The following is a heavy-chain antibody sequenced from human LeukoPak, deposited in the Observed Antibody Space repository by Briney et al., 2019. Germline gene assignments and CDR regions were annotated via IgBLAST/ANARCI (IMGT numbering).Heavy chain of an antibody. D-gene: IGHD3-10*01. Sequence: SVKVSCKASGGTFSSYAISWVRQAPGQGLEWMGGIIPIFGTANYAQKFQGRVTITADESTSTAYMELSSLRSEDTAVYYCAKGYYYGSGTLDYWGQGTLVTVSS. CDR1: GGTFSSYA. CDR2: IIPIFGTA. J-gene: IGHJ4*02. CDR3: AKGYYYGSGTLDY. V-gene: IGHV1-69*13.